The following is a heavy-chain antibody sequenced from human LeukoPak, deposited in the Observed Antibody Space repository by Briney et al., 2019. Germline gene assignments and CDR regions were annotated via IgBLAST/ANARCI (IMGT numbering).Heavy chain of an antibody. D-gene: IGHD3-22*01. CDR1: GGTFSSYA. J-gene: IGHJ4*02. CDR3: ARTRDYYDSSGYSLFDY. Sequence: ASVKVSCKASGGTFSSYAISWVRQAPGQGLEWMGRIIPILGIANYAQKFQGRVTITADKSTSTAYMELSSLRSEDTAVYYCARTRDYYDSSGYSLFDYWGQGTLVTVSS. V-gene: IGHV1-69*04. CDR2: IIPILGIA.